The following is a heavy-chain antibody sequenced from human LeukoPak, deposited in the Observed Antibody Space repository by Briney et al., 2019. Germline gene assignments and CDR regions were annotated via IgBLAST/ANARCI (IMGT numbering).Heavy chain of an antibody. CDR3: ARDRGKLRYLDL. V-gene: IGHV3-30*15. CDR2: MSLDGSSI. J-gene: IGHJ4*02. D-gene: IGHD3-9*01. Sequence: GGSLRLSCVASGFAFNTQAMHWVRQAPGKGLEWLAVMSLDGSSIYYADSVRGRFTISRDNSKNTLFLQMSSLRVEDTAVYYCARDRGKLRYLDLWGQGTLLTVPS. CDR1: GFAFNTQA.